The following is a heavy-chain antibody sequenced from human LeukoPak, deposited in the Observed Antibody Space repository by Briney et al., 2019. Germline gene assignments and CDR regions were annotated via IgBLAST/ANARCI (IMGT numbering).Heavy chain of an antibody. D-gene: IGHD3-3*01. CDR1: GFTFNSYA. V-gene: IGHV3-48*01. CDR3: ARDERLLSFLK. CDR2: ISSSSNVI. J-gene: IGHJ4*02. Sequence: PGGSLRLSCAASGFTFNSYAFNWVRQAPGKGLEWVSYISSSSNVIYYTDSVKGRFTISRDNSKNTLYLQMNSLRAEDTAIYYCARDERLLSFLKWGQGTLVTVSS.